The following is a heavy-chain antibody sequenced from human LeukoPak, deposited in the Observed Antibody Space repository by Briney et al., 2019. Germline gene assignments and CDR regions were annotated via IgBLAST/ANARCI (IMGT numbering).Heavy chain of an antibody. J-gene: IGHJ6*03. D-gene: IGHD4-17*01. V-gene: IGHV3-7*01. Sequence: GGSLRLSCAGSGMIFSCCWMSWVRQAPGKGLEWVASINQDGSDKRHADSVKGRFTISRDNAKSSVYLQMNSLRAEDTAVYHCAKDRDYGDYPSAYYYYMDVWGKGTTVTVSS. CDR1: GMIFSCCW. CDR3: AKDRDYGDYPSAYYYYMDV. CDR2: INQDGSDK.